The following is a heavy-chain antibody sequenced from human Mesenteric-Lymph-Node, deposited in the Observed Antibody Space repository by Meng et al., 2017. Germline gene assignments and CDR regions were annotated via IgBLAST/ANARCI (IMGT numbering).Heavy chain of an antibody. Sequence: ASVKVSCKASGYTFTSYYMHWVRQAPGQGLEWMGIINPSGGSTSYAQKFQGRVTMTRDTSTSTVYMELSSLRSEDTAVYYCASILQKSTYYYGSGSYFRRPPYYYYGMDVWGQGTTVTVSS. CDR3: ASILQKSTYYYGSGSYFRRPPYYYYGMDV. V-gene: IGHV1-46*01. D-gene: IGHD3-10*01. J-gene: IGHJ6*02. CDR2: INPSGGST. CDR1: GYTFTSYY.